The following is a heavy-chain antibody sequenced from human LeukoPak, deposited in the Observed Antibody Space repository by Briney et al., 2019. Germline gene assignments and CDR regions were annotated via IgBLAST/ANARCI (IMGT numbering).Heavy chain of an antibody. CDR1: LLTFSNAL. D-gene: IGHD2-15*01. J-gene: IGHJ6*02. Sequence: GWGLRLSCAACLLTFSNALLSEVGPPAAREGEGVGRVKRKSDGGTTHSAPPVKGRFNNSRDDSKNTLYLQMNSLKTEDTAVYYCTTESGGGSCYPLCYYYYGMDVWGQGTTVTVSS. CDR2: VKRKSDGGTT. V-gene: IGHV3-15*01. CDR3: TTESGGGSCYPLCYYYYGMDV.